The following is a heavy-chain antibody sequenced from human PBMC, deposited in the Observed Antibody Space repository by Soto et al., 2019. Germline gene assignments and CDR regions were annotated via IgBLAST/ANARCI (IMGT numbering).Heavy chain of an antibody. V-gene: IGHV6-1*01. CDR1: GDSVSSNSAA. J-gene: IGHJ6*03. CDR2: TYYRSKWYN. CDR3: ARDLPYCSGGSCYSGPYYYYMDV. Sequence: SQTLSLTCAISGDSVSSNSAAWNWIRQSPSRGLEWLGRTYYRSKWYNDYAVSVKSRITINPDTSKNQFSLQLNSVTPEDTAVYYCARDLPYCSGGSCYSGPYYYYMDVWGKGTTVTVSS. D-gene: IGHD2-15*01.